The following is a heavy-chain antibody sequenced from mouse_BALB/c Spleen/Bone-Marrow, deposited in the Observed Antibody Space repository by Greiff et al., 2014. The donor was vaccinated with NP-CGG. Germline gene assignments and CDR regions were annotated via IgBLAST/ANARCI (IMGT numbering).Heavy chain of an antibody. V-gene: IGHV1-63*01. CDR2: IYPGSGNT. CDR1: GYAFTNYW. CDR3: TRRRSLDY. Sequence: VQLVESGTELVRPGTSVKISCKASGYAFTNYWLGWVKQRPGHGLEWIGDIYPGSGNTYYNEKFKGKATLTADKSSSTAYMQLSGLTSEDSAVYFCTRRRSLDYWGQGTTLTVPS. J-gene: IGHJ2*01.